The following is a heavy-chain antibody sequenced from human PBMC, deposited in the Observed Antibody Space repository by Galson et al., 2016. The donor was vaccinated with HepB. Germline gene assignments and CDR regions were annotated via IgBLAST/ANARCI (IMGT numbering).Heavy chain of an antibody. CDR2: ISSVAGTT. CDR3: VARKVRDFILVDY. V-gene: IGHV3-64*05. CDR1: GFNVSSYA. J-gene: IGHJ4*02. Sequence: SLRLSCAASGFNVSSYALHWVRQAPGKGLEYFSGISSVAGTTYYVDSVRGRFTISRDNSKNTLYGQMNSLRDEDTAVYFCVARKVRDFILVDYWGPGTLVTFSS. D-gene: IGHD3-10*01.